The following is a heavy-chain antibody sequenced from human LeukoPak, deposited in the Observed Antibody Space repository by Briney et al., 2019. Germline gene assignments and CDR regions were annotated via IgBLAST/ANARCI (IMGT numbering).Heavy chain of an antibody. D-gene: IGHD1-26*01. CDR2: FSYSGST. CDR1: GVSISTYY. CDR3: ARMYSGTSYYFDY. J-gene: IGHJ4*02. Sequence: SVTLSLTCSVSGVSISTYYWIWIRQPPAKGLEWMGFFSYSGSTKYNPSLKSRVTMSVDTSKNQFSLKLSSVTAADTAVYYCARMYSGTSYYFDYWGQGTLVTVSS. V-gene: IGHV4-59*01.